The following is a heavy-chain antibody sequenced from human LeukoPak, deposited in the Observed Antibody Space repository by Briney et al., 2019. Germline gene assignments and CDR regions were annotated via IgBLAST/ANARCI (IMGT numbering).Heavy chain of an antibody. CDR3: ARGGSHYYDSMDY. Sequence: GGSLRLSCAASGFTFSSYAMHWVRQAPGKGLEWVSYISSGSSAIYYADSVKGRFTFSRDNAKISLYLQMNSLRAEDTAVYYCARGGSHYYDSMDYWGQGTLVTVSS. D-gene: IGHD3-22*01. J-gene: IGHJ4*02. CDR2: ISSGSSAI. V-gene: IGHV3-48*01. CDR1: GFTFSSYA.